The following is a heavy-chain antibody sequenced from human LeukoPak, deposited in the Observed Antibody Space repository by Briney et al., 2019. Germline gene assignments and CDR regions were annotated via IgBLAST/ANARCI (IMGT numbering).Heavy chain of an antibody. CDR3: ARAGARSSDRWWYDY. D-gene: IGHD2-15*01. V-gene: IGHV3-7*03. J-gene: IGHJ4*02. CDR2: INPDGSEK. Sequence: GGSLRLSCAASGFIFSSYYMTWVRQVLGKGLEWVANINPDGSEKNYVDSVKGRFTISRDNARNSLYLQMNSLRAEDTAQYYCARAGARSSDRWWYDYWGQGTLVTVSS. CDR1: GFIFSSYY.